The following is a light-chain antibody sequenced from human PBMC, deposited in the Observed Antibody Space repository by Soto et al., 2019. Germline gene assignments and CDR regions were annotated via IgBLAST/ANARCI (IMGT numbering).Light chain of an antibody. CDR1: SSDVGGYNH. J-gene: IGLJ2*01. V-gene: IGLV2-11*01. CDR2: DVN. Sequence: QSALTQPRSVSGSPGQSVTISCTGTSSDVGGYNHVSWYQHHPGKAPELMIYDVNKRPSGVPDRFSGSKSGNTASLTTSGLQAEDEADYYCCSYAGSYTFVFGGGTKLTVL. CDR3: CSYAGSYTFV.